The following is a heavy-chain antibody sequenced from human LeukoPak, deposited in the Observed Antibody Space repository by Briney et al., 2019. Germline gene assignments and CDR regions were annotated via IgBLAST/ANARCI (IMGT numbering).Heavy chain of an antibody. CDR1: GFTFDDYA. V-gene: IGHV3-9*01. Sequence: GGSLRLSCAASGFTFDDYAMHWVRQAPGKGLEWVSGISWNSGNIGYAGSVKGRFTISRDNAKNSLYLQMNSLRAEDTALYYCAKARGGFPRAFDIWGQGTMVTVSS. CDR3: AKARGGFPRAFDI. D-gene: IGHD3-16*01. CDR2: ISWNSGNI. J-gene: IGHJ3*02.